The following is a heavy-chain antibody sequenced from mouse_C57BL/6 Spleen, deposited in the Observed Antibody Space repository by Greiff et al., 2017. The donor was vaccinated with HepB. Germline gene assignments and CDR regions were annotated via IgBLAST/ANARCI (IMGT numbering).Heavy chain of an antibody. V-gene: IGHV1-50*01. Sequence: QVQLQQPGAELVKPGASVKLSCKASGYTFTSYWMQWVKQRPGQGLEWIGEIDPSDSYTNYNQKVKGKATLTVDTSSSTAYMQLSSLTSEDSAVYYCARVELGRSYWGQGTLVTVSA. CDR3: ARVELGRSY. J-gene: IGHJ3*01. CDR1: GYTFTSYW. D-gene: IGHD4-1*01. CDR2: IDPSDSYT.